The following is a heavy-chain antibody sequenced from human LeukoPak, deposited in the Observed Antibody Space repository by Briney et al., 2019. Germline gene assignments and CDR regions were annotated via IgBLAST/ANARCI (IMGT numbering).Heavy chain of an antibody. CDR1: GFTFSSYA. J-gene: IGHJ4*02. CDR2: INSGGSTK. CDR3: ARLSGSSSWYGIDY. Sequence: GGSLRLSCAASGFTFSSYAMSWVRQAPGKGLGWVSYINSGGSTKYYADSVKGRFTISRDNAKNTLYLQMNSLRDEDTAVYYCARLSGSSSWYGIDYWGQGTLVTVSS. V-gene: IGHV3-48*02. D-gene: IGHD6-13*01.